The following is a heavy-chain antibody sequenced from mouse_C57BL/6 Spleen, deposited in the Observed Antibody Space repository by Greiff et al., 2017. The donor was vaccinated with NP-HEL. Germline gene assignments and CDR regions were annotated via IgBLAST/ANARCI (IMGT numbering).Heavy chain of an antibody. CDR1: GFTFSDYG. CDR2: ISSGSSTI. Sequence: EVKLMESGGGLVKPGGSLKLSCAASGFTFSDYGMHWVRQAPEKGLEWVAYISSGSSTIYYADTVKGRFTISRDNAKNTLFLQMTSLRSEDTAMYYCARNYGSSHGVMDYWGQGTSVTVSS. J-gene: IGHJ4*01. V-gene: IGHV5-17*01. CDR3: ARNYGSSHGVMDY. D-gene: IGHD1-1*01.